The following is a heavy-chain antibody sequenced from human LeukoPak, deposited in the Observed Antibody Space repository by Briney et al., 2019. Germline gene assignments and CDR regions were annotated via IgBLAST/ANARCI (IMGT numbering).Heavy chain of an antibody. CDR1: CGSINRGDNY. V-gene: IGHV4-31*03. D-gene: IGHD3-10*01. J-gene: IGHJ3*02. Sequence: PSETLALPCTVSCGSINRGDNYWSWIRQHPGEGLGGIGDIYYTGRTYYNPSLKSRVTISIDTSRSQFSLRLSSVTAADTAVYYCARDRSGSSSLNAFDIWGQGTMVTVSS. CDR2: IYYTGRT. CDR3: ARDRSGSSSLNAFDI.